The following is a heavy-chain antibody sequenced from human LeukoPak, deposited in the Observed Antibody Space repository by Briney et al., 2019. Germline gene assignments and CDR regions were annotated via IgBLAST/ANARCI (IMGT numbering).Heavy chain of an antibody. J-gene: IGHJ6*02. V-gene: IGHV3-21*01. D-gene: IGHD3-22*01. Sequence: GGSLRLSCAASGFTFSSYSMNWVRQAPGKGLEWVSSISSSSSYIYYADSVKGRFTISRDNAKNSLYLQMNSLRAEDTAVYYCAALDSSVHWVYYYYGMDVWSQGTTVTVSS. CDR3: AALDSSVHWVYYYYGMDV. CDR1: GFTFSSYS. CDR2: ISSSSSYI.